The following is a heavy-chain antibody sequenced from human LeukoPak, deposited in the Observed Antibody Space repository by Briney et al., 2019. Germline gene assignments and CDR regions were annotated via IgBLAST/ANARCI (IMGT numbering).Heavy chain of an antibody. CDR3: ARVVDYYDSSGPRGWDAFDI. D-gene: IGHD3-22*01. CDR1: GYTFITYA. CDR2: INTNTGNP. J-gene: IGHJ3*02. Sequence: GASVKVSCKASGYTFITYAMNWVRQAPGQGLEWMGWINTNTGNPTYAQGFTGRFVFSLDTSVSTAYLQISSLKADDTAVYCCARVVDYYDSSGPRGWDAFDIWGQGTMVTVSS. V-gene: IGHV7-4-1*02.